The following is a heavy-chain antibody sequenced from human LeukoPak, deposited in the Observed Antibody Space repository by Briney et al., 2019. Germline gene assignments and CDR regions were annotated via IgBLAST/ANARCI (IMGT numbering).Heavy chain of an antibody. Sequence: GGSLRLSCAASGXTFSHYAMHWVRQAPGKGLEWVAVISYDGGNKYYADSVKGRFTISRDNSKNTLYLQMNSLRTEDTAVYYCARDRSSYEYYFDYWGQGTLVTVSS. CDR3: ARDRSSYEYYFDY. CDR1: GXTFSHYA. CDR2: ISYDGGNK. J-gene: IGHJ4*02. D-gene: IGHD5-12*01. V-gene: IGHV3-30-3*01.